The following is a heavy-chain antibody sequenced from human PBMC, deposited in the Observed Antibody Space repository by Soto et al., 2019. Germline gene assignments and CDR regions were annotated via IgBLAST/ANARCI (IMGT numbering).Heavy chain of an antibody. CDR3: AKVKDTAMVSYYYYGMDV. J-gene: IGHJ6*02. V-gene: IGHV3-30*18. CDR1: GFTFSSYG. CDR2: ISYDGSNK. D-gene: IGHD5-18*01. Sequence: QVQLVESGGGVVQPGRSLRLSCAASGFTFSSYGMHWVRQAPGKGLEWVAVISYDGSNKYYADSVKGRFTISRDNSKNAXXLQMNSLRAEDTAVYYCAKVKDTAMVSYYYYGMDVWGQGTTVTVSS.